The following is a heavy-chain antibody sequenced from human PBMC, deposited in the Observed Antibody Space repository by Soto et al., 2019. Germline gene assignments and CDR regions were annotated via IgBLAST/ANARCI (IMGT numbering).Heavy chain of an antibody. J-gene: IGHJ4*02. CDR3: AKDGDYYGSGSTLDYFDY. CDR1: EFTFSNYG. D-gene: IGHD3-10*01. Sequence: GGSLRLSCAASEFTFSNYGMHWVRQAPGKGLEWVAVISYDGSNTYYADSVKGRFTISRDNSNNTLYLQMNSLRTEDTAVYYCAKDGDYYGSGSTLDYFDYWGQGTLVTVSS. CDR2: ISYDGSNT. V-gene: IGHV3-30*18.